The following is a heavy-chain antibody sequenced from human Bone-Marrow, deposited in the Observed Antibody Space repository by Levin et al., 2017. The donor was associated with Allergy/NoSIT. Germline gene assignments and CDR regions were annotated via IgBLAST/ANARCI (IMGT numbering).Heavy chain of an antibody. J-gene: IGHJ1*01. V-gene: IGHV3-30-3*01. CDR3: AKGCGGDCPWGATGGEYFQH. Sequence: LSLTCAASGFTFSSYAMHWVRQAPGKGLEWVAVISYDGSNKYYADSVKGRFTISRDNSKNTLYLQMNSLRAEDTAVYYCAKGCGGDCPWGATGGEYFQHWGQGTLVTVSS. D-gene: IGHD2-21*01. CDR2: ISYDGSNK. CDR1: GFTFSSYA.